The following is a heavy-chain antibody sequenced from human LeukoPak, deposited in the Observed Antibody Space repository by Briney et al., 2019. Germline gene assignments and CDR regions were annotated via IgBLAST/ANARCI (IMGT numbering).Heavy chain of an antibody. V-gene: IGHV3-30-3*01. J-gene: IGHJ4*02. D-gene: IGHD2-15*01. Sequence: GGSLRLSCAASGFTFSSYAMHWVRQAPGKGLEWVAVISYDGSNKYYADSVKGRFTISRDNSKNTLYLQMNSLRAEDTAVYYCAREFKRYCSGGSCYFDYWGQGTLVTVSS. CDR1: GFTFSSYA. CDR2: ISYDGSNK. CDR3: AREFKRYCSGGSCYFDY.